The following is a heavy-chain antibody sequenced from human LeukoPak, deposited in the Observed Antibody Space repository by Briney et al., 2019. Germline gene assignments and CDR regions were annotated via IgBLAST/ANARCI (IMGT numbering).Heavy chain of an antibody. D-gene: IGHD3-22*01. J-gene: IGHJ3*02. CDR1: GFTFSSYA. CDR3: AKDPSYDSSGFDAFDI. V-gene: IGHV3-23*01. CDR2: ISGSGGST. Sequence: SGGSLRLSCAASGFTFSSYAMSWVRQAPGKGLEWVSAISGSGGSTYYADSVKGRFTISRDNSKSTLYLQMNSLRAEDTAVYYCAKDPSYDSSGFDAFDIWGQGTMVTVSS.